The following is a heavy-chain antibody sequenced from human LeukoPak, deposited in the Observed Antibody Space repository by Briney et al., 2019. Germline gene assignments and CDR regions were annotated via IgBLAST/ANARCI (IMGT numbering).Heavy chain of an antibody. CDR1: GFTFSSYG. CDR2: IWYDGSNK. Sequence: GGSLRLSRAASGFTFSSYGMHWVRQAPGKGLEWVAVIWYDGSNKYYADSVKGRFTISRDNSKNTLYLQMNSLRAEDTAVYYCARTYGDYYFDYWGQGTLVTVSS. D-gene: IGHD4-17*01. J-gene: IGHJ4*02. CDR3: ARTYGDYYFDY. V-gene: IGHV3-33*01.